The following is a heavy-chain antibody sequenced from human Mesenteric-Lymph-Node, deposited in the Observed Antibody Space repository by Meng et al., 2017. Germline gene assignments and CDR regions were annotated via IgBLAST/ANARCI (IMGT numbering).Heavy chain of an antibody. V-gene: IGHV3-21*01. Sequence: GGSLRLSCAASGFSFSSYSVNWVRQAPGKGLEWVSSISSTGTYIYYAESVKGRFTVSRDNAQYSLLLQMNSLTADDTALYSCARIRVERATGTAFDIWGHGTMVTVSS. J-gene: IGHJ3*02. CDR2: ISSTGTYI. CDR3: ARIRVERATGTAFDI. CDR1: GFSFSSYS. D-gene: IGHD5-24*01.